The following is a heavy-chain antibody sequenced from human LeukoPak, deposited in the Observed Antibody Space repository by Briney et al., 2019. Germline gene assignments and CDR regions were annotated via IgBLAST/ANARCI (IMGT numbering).Heavy chain of an antibody. CDR1: GDSVSSNSVA. D-gene: IGHD1-26*01. CDR3: ARGRSYSFDY. J-gene: IGHJ4*02. Sequence: SQTLSLTCAISGDSVSSNSVAWNWIRQSPSRGLEWLGRTYHRSKWYNDYALSVKSRISVNPDTPKNQFSLQLNSVTPEDTAVYYCARGRSYSFDYWGQETLVTVSS. CDR2: TYHRSKWYN. V-gene: IGHV6-1*01.